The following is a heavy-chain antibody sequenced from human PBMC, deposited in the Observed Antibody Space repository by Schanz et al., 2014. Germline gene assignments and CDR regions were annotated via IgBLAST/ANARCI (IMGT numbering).Heavy chain of an antibody. J-gene: IGHJ6*02. D-gene: IGHD3-10*01. CDR2: MNPNSGHT. CDR1: GYNITSND. Sequence: QVHLVQSGAEVKKPGASVKVSCKASGYNITSNDVTWVRQATGQGLEWMGWMNPNSGHTDYAQKLQGRVALTTDTSTSTAYMELRNLRSDDTAVYYCARAKRFGDMDVWGQGTTVTVSS. V-gene: IGHV1-8*01. CDR3: ARAKRFGDMDV.